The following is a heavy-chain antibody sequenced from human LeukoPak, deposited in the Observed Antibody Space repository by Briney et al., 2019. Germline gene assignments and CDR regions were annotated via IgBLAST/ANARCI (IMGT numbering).Heavy chain of an antibody. V-gene: IGHV4-34*01. CDR3: ARRSGGSCYSGYSSGYPRRQYFDY. D-gene: IGHD2-15*01. J-gene: IGHJ4*02. CDR1: GGSFSGYY. Sequence: PSETLSLTCAVYGGSFSGYYWSWIRQPPGKGLEWIGEINHSGSTNYNPSLKSRVTISVDTSKNQFSLKLSSVTAADTAVYYCARRSGGSCYSGYSSGYPRRQYFDYWGQGTLVTVSS. CDR2: INHSGST.